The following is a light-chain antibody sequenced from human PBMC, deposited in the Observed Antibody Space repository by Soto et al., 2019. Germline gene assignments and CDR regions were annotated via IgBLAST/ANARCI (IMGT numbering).Light chain of an antibody. CDR1: QSVSSSY. Sequence: EMVLTQSPGTLSLSPGETATLSCRASQSVSSSYVVWYQKKPGQALRLLIYGASSRATGIPYRLSGSGSGTDSALTTSTLEPEDFAVYDWQEYSALPYCLGQGTKLLIK. J-gene: IGKJ2*03. CDR2: GAS. CDR3: QEYSALPYC. V-gene: IGKV3-20*01.